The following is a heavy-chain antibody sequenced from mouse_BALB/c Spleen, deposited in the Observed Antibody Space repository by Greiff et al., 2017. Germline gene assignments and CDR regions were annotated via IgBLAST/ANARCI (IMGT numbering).Heavy chain of an antibody. CDR3: ARDRGIYYDYEFAY. CDR2: ISSGGSYT. J-gene: IGHJ3*01. V-gene: IGHV5-9-4*01. CDR1: GFTFSSYA. D-gene: IGHD2-4*01. Sequence: EVKLMESGGGLVKPGGSLKLSCAASGFTFSSYAMSWVRQSPEKRLEWVAEISSGGSYTYYPDTVTGRFTISRDNAKNTLYLEMSSLRSEDTAMYYCARDRGIYYDYEFAYWGQGTLVTVSA.